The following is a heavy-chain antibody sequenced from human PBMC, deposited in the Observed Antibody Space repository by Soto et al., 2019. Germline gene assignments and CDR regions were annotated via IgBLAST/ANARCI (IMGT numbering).Heavy chain of an antibody. CDR3: ARGPHYDFWSGYYTGWYYGMDV. CDR2: INAGNGNT. CDR1: GYTFTSYA. V-gene: IGHV1-3*01. J-gene: IGHJ6*02. D-gene: IGHD3-3*01. Sequence: VASVKVSCKASGYTFTSYAMHWVRQAPGQRLEWMGWINAGNGNTKYSQKFQGRVTITRDTSASTAYMELSSLRSEDTAVYYCARGPHYDFWSGYYTGWYYGMDVWGQGTTVTVSS.